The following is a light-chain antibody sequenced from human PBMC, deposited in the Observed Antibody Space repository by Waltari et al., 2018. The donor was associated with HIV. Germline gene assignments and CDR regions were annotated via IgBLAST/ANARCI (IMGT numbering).Light chain of an antibody. CDR2: YAS. CDR3: HQSSSLPHT. V-gene: IGKV6-21*01. CDR1: QSIGSS. J-gene: IGKJ2*01. Sequence: EIELTQSPDFQSVTPKEKVNIACRASQSIGSSLHWYQQKPDQSPKLLIKYASKAFSGVPSRFSGSGSGTDFTLTIDSLEAGDAATYYCHQSSSLPHTFGQGTKLEIK.